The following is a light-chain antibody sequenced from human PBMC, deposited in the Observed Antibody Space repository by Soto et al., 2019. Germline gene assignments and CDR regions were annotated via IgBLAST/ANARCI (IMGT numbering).Light chain of an antibody. CDR1: SSNIGSNY. CDR3: AAWDDSLSVVV. J-gene: IGLJ2*01. V-gene: IGLV1-47*01. Sequence: QSVLTHPPSASGTPGQRVTISCSGSSSNIGSNYVYWYQQLPGTAPKLLIYRNNQRPSGVPDRFSGSKSGTSASLAISGLRSDDEADYYCAAWDDSLSVVVFGGGTKLTVL. CDR2: RNN.